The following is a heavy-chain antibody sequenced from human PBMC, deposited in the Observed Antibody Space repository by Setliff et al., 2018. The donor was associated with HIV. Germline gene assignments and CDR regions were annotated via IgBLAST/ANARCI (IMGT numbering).Heavy chain of an antibody. J-gene: IGHJ2*01. CDR2: IIPLFGTA. CDR1: GYTFTSYA. D-gene: IGHD6-19*01. CDR3: ARSPSSGWFGYFDL. Sequence: ASVKVSCKASGYTFTSYAISWVRQAPGQGLEWMGGIIPLFGTANYAQKLQGRVTMTTDKSTSTAYMELRSLRSEDTAVYFCARSPSSGWFGYFDLWGRGTLVTVSS. V-gene: IGHV1-18*01.